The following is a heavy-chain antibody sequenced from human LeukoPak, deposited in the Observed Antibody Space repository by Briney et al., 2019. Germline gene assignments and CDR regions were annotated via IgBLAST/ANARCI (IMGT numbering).Heavy chain of an antibody. CDR1: GFTFSKYA. Sequence: GGSLRLSCVASGFTFSKYAMSWVRQAPGKGLEWVSAISGSGGSTYYADSVKGRFTISRDNSKNTLYLHMNSLRAEDTAVYYCANSPDGAFDYWGQGTLVTVSS. V-gene: IGHV3-23*01. CDR3: ANSPDGAFDY. CDR2: ISGSGGST. J-gene: IGHJ4*02.